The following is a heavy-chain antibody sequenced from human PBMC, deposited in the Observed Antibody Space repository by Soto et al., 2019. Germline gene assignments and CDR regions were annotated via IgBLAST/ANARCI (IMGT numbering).Heavy chain of an antibody. D-gene: IGHD3-10*01. Sequence: VASGKVSCKASGGTFSSYAISWVRQAPGQGLEWMGGIIPIFGTANYAQKFQGRVTITADESTSTAYMELSSLRSEDTAVYYCAREVNSGSHDYWGQGTLVTVSS. CDR3: AREVNSGSHDY. V-gene: IGHV1-69*13. CDR2: IIPIFGTA. CDR1: GGTFSSYA. J-gene: IGHJ4*02.